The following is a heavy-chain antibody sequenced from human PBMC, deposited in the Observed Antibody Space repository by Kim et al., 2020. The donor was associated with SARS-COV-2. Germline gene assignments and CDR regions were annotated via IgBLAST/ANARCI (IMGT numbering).Heavy chain of an antibody. CDR1: GDSISSGSYY. J-gene: IGHJ4*02. CDR2: IYTSGST. D-gene: IGHD3-10*01. CDR3: ARTGADYPLSGIDY. Sequence: SETLSLTCTVSGDSISSGSYYWSWIRQPAGKGLEWIGRIYTSGSTKYNPSLESRVTISIDTSKNQFSLKLSSVTAADTAVYYCARTGADYPLSGIDYWGQGTLVTVSS. V-gene: IGHV4-61*02.